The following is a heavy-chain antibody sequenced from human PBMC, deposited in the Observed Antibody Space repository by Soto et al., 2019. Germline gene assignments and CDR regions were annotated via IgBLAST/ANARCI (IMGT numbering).Heavy chain of an antibody. CDR3: ARDSGYDYYFDY. J-gene: IGHJ4*02. CDR1: GGTFSSYA. V-gene: IGHV1-69*06. D-gene: IGHD5-12*01. CDR2: IIPIFGTA. Sequence: ASVKVSCKASGGTFSSYAISWVRQAPGQGLEWMGGIIPIFGTANYAQKFQGRVTITADKSTSTAYMELSSLRSEDTAVYYCARDSGYDYYFDYWGQGTLVTVSS.